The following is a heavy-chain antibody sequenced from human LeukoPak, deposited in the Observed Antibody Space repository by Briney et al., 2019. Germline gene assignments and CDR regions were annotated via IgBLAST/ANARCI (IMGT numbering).Heavy chain of an antibody. CDR3: AREIAGYSSGWPFDY. Sequence: GSSVKVSCKASGGTFSSYAISWVRQAPGQGLEWMGGIIPIFGTANYAQKLQGRVTMTTDTSTSTAYMELRSLRSDDTAVYYCAREIAGYSSGWPFDYWGQGTLVTVSS. J-gene: IGHJ4*02. V-gene: IGHV1-69*05. D-gene: IGHD6-19*01. CDR2: IIPIFGTA. CDR1: GGTFSSYA.